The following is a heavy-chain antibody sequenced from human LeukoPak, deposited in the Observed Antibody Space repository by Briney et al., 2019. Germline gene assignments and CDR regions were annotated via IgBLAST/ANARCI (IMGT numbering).Heavy chain of an antibody. Sequence: GGSLKLSCAASGFTFSSFEMNWVRQAPGKGLEWVSYISISGSTIYYADSVKGRFTISRDNAKNSLYLQMNSLRAEDTAVYYCARDRSGYSGYDFFDYWGQGALVTVSS. CDR1: GFTFSSFE. V-gene: IGHV3-48*03. CDR3: ARDRSGYSGYDFFDY. J-gene: IGHJ4*02. D-gene: IGHD5-12*01. CDR2: ISISGSTI.